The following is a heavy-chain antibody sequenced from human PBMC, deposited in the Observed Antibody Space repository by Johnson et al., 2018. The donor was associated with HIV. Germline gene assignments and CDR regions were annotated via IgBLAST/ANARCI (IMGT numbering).Heavy chain of an antibody. Sequence: VQLVESGGGLVQPGRSLRLSCAASGFTFDDYAMHWVRQAPGKGLEWVSGISWNSGSIGYADSVKGRFTISSDHAKNSLYLQMNSLRAEDTALYYCAKDSTRYYDSSGYKGGAFDIWGQGTMVTVSS. D-gene: IGHD3-22*01. CDR2: ISWNSGSI. V-gene: IGHV3-9*01. CDR1: GFTFDDYA. J-gene: IGHJ3*02. CDR3: AKDSTRYYDSSGYKGGAFDI.